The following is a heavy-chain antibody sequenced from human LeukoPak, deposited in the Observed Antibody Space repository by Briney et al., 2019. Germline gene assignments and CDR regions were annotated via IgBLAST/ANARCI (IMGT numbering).Heavy chain of an antibody. D-gene: IGHD4-17*01. CDR3: ARRTVTNFDY. CDR2: IYYSGST. Sequence: PSETLSLTCTVSGVSISSSSYYWGWVRQPPGKGLEWIGTIYYSGSTYDNPSLKSRVTISIDTSKNQFSLKLSSVTAADTAVYYCARRTVTNFDYWGQGTLVTVSS. V-gene: IGHV4-39*01. CDR1: GVSISSSSYY. J-gene: IGHJ4*02.